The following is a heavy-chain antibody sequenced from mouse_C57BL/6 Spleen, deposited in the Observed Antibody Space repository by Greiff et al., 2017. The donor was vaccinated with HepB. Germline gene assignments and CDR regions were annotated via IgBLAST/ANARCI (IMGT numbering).Heavy chain of an antibody. J-gene: IGHJ1*03. V-gene: IGHV3-6*01. Sequence: DVKLQESGPGLVKPSQSLSLTCSVTGYSITSGYYWNWIRQFPGNKLEWMGYISYDGSNNYNPSLKNRISITRDTSKNQFFLKLNSVTTEDTATYYCARGGPYDWYFDVWGTGTTVTVSS. CDR1: GYSITSGYY. D-gene: IGHD2-3*01. CDR2: ISYDGSN. CDR3: ARGGPYDWYFDV.